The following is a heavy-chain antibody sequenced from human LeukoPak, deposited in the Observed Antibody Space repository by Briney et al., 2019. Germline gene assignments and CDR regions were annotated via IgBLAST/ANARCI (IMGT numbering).Heavy chain of an antibody. D-gene: IGHD2-21*02. CDR1: GFTFSSYS. CDR2: ISGGAGST. V-gene: IGHV3-23*01. J-gene: IGHJ4*02. Sequence: GGSLRLSCAASGFTFSSYSISWVRQAPGKGLEWVSLISGGAGSTYYAASVKGRFTISRDNSKNTLYLQMNSLRAEDTAVYYCAKEPRYCGGDCFSLLDCWGQGTLVTVSS. CDR3: AKEPRYCGGDCFSLLDC.